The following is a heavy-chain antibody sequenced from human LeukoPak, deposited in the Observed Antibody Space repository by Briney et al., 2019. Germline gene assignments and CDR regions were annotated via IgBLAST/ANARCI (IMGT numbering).Heavy chain of an antibody. CDR1: GGSISSGGYS. CDR3: ASSIAVAGTLFY. Sequence: PSETLSLTCAVSGGSISSGGYSWSWIRQPPGKGLEWIGYIYHSGSTNYNPSLKSRVTISGDTSMTQFSLKLRSVTAADTAVYYCASSIAVAGTLFYWGQGTLVAVSS. D-gene: IGHD6-19*01. CDR2: IYHSGST. V-gene: IGHV4-30-2*01. J-gene: IGHJ4*02.